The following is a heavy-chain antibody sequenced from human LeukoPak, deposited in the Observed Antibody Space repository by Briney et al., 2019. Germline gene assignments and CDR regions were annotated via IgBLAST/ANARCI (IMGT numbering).Heavy chain of an antibody. V-gene: IGHV3-48*03. Sequence: GGSLRLSCAASGFTFSSYEMNWVRQAPGKGLEWVSYISSSGSTIYYADSVKGRFTISRDNSKNTLYLQMNSLRDEDTAVYYCARGSSSWDSIDYWGQGTLVTVSS. CDR1: GFTFSSYE. J-gene: IGHJ4*02. CDR3: ARGSSSWDSIDY. D-gene: IGHD6-13*01. CDR2: ISSSGSTI.